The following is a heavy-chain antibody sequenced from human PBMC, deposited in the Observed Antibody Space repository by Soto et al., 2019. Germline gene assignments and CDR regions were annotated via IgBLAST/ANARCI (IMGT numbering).Heavy chain of an antibody. V-gene: IGHV4-4*02. Sequence: SETLSLTCTVSGGSISSSNWWSWVRQPPGKGLEWIGEIYHSGSTNYNPSLKSRVTISVDKSKNQFSLKLSSVTAADTAVYYCARSYMVRGVANWFAPWGQGTLVTVSS. CDR1: GGSISSSNW. D-gene: IGHD3-10*01. J-gene: IGHJ5*02. CDR3: ARSYMVRGVANWFAP. CDR2: IYHSGST.